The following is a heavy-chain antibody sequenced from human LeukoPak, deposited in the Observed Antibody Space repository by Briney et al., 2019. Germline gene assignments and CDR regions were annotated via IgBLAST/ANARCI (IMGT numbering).Heavy chain of an antibody. CDR3: AKDLTGYCSGGSCPYGMDV. J-gene: IGHJ6*02. CDR1: GFTFSSYG. CDR2: ISYDGSNK. V-gene: IGHV3-30*18. D-gene: IGHD2-15*01. Sequence: GRSPRLSCAASGFTFSSYGMHWVRQAPGKGLEWVAVISYDGSNKYYADSVKGRFTISRDNSKNTLYLQMNSLRAEDTAVYYCAKDLTGYCSGGSCPYGMDVWGQGTTVTVSS.